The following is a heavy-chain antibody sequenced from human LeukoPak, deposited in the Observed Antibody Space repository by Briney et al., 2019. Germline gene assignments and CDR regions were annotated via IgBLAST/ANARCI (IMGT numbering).Heavy chain of an antibody. J-gene: IGHJ4*02. Sequence: PGGSLRLSCAASGFTFSSYGMTWVRQAPGEGLEWVSYISSSSSTIYYADSVKGRFTISRDNSKNTVYPQMNSLRAEDTAVYYCARDPGYSYGYDYWGQGTLVTVSS. CDR3: ARDPGYSYGYDY. CDR2: ISSSSSTI. V-gene: IGHV3-48*01. CDR1: GFTFSSYG. D-gene: IGHD5-18*01.